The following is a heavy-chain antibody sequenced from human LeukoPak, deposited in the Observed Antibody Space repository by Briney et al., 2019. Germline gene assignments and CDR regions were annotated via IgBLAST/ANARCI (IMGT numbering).Heavy chain of an antibody. CDR3: YGANAEH. CDR2: TNTDGSST. J-gene: IGHJ1*01. D-gene: IGHD4-23*01. CDR1: GFTFRNYA. V-gene: IGHV3-74*03. Sequence: GGSLRLSCAASGFTFRNYAMSWVRQAPGKGLEWVSGTNTDGSSTMYADSVKGRFTIARDNAKNTLYLQMNSLRAEDTVVYYCYGANAEHWGQGTLVTVSS.